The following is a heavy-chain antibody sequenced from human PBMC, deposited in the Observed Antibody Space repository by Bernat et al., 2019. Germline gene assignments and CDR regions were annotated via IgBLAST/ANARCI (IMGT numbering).Heavy chain of an antibody. CDR2: NHSGGTT. CDR1: GFTVIDNH. D-gene: IGHD4-23*01. Sequence: EVQLVETGVGLIQPGGSLRLSCAVSGFTVIDNHMNFVRQAPGKGLEWVSINHSGGTTYHTDYVKGRFTISRDNYKNTLYLQMDRLKTEDTAVYYCERPDGGFGPFDSWGQGTLVTVSS. J-gene: IGHJ4*02. V-gene: IGHV3-53*05. CDR3: ERPDGGFGPFDS.